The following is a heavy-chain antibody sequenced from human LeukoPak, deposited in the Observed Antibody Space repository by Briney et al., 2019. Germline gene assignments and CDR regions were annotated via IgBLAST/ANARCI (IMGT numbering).Heavy chain of an antibody. V-gene: IGHV4-34*01. D-gene: IGHD3-22*01. J-gene: IGHJ4*02. CDR1: GGSFSGYY. CDR2: INHSGST. CDR3: ARGYYDSSGYQLPHFDY. Sequence: KPSETLSLTCAVYGGSFSGYYWSWIRQPPGKGLEWIGEINHSGSTNYNPSLKSRVTISVDTSKNQFSLKLSSVTAADTAVYYCARGYYDSSGYQLPHFDYWGQGTLVTVSS.